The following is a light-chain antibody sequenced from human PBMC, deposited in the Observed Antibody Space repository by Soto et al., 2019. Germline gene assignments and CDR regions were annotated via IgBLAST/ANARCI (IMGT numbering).Light chain of an antibody. CDR3: SSYTSSSTRV. CDR1: SSDVGGYNY. J-gene: IGLJ3*02. Sequence: QSALTQPASVSGSPGQSITISCTGTSSDVGGYNYVSWYQQNPGKAPKLMIYEVSNRPSGVSNRFSGSKSGNTASLTISGLQAEDEADYYCSSYTSSSTRVFGGGTQLTVL. CDR2: EVS. V-gene: IGLV2-14*01.